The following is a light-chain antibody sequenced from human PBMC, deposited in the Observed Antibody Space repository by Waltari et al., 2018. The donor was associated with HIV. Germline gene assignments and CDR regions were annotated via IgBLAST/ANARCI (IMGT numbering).Light chain of an antibody. J-gene: IGLJ3*02. CDR3: AAWDDSLNAWV. CDR1: SSNIGSNT. Sequence: QSVVTQPPSASGTPGQRVTISCSGSSSNIGSNTINWFQQLPGTAPKLLIYNNTLRPSGVPDRFTGSKAGTSASLAIRWLQSDDEADFYCAAWDDSLNAWVFGGGTKLTVL. CDR2: NNT. V-gene: IGLV1-44*01.